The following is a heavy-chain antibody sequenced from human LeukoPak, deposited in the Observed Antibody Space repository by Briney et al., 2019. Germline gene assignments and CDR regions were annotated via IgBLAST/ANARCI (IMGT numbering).Heavy chain of an antibody. V-gene: IGHV1-3*01. Sequence: ASVKVSCKASGYTFTTYAMHWVRQAPRQRLEWMGWINAGNGNTKYSQKFQARVTITRDTSATTAYMELSSLRSEDTAVYYCARDPIGSSWPYYFDYWGQGTLVTVSS. J-gene: IGHJ4*02. D-gene: IGHD6-13*01. CDR3: ARDPIGSSWPYYFDY. CDR1: GYTFTTYA. CDR2: INAGNGNT.